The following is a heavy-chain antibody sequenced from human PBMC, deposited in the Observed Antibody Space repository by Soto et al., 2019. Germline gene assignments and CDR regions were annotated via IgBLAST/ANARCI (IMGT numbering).Heavy chain of an antibody. J-gene: IGHJ4*02. Sequence: QVQLVESGGGVVQPGRSLRLSCAASGFTFSSYGMHWVRQAPGKGLEWVAVISYDGSNKYYADSVKGRFTISRDNSKNTLYLQMNSLRAEDTAVYYCAKDLVFWGYSGYDLGYWGQGTLVTVSS. CDR3: AKDLVFWGYSGYDLGY. V-gene: IGHV3-30*18. CDR2: ISYDGSNK. CDR1: GFTFSSYG. D-gene: IGHD5-12*01.